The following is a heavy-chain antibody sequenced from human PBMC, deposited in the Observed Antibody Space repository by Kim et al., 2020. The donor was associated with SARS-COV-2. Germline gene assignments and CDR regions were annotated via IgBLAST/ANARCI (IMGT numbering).Heavy chain of an antibody. J-gene: IGHJ3*02. CDR3: ARWNYYGSGDDAFDI. D-gene: IGHD3-10*01. CDR1: GGSISSYY. V-gene: IGHV4-59*01. CDR2: IYYSGST. Sequence: SETLSLTCTVSGGSISSYYWSWIRQPPGKGLEWIGYIYYSGSTNYNPSLKSRVSISVDTSKNQFSLKLSSVTAADTAVYYCARWNYYGSGDDAFDIWGQGKMVTVSS.